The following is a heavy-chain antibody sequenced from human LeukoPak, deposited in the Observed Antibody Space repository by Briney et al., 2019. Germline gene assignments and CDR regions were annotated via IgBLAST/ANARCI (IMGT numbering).Heavy chain of an antibody. D-gene: IGHD3-16*01. CDR3: ARDLGAGVYYYYYMDV. Sequence: ASVKVSCKASGYTFTGYYMHWVRQAPGQGLEWMGWINPNSGDTKYAQKFQGRVTMTRDTSISTAYMELSRLRSDDTAVYYCARDLGAGVYYYYYMDVWGKGTTVTISS. CDR2: INPNSGDT. V-gene: IGHV1-2*02. CDR1: GYTFTGYY. J-gene: IGHJ6*03.